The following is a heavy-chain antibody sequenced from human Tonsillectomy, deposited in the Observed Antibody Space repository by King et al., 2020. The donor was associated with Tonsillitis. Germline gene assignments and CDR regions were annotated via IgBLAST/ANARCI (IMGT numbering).Heavy chain of an antibody. CDR1: GFTFSSYG. J-gene: IGHJ4*02. CDR3: ARKKMGDLGRDGDLGY. Sequence: VQLVESGGGVVQPGRSLRLSCAASGFTFSSYGMHWVRQAPGKGLEWVAVIWYDGSNKYYADSVKGRFTISRDNSKNTLYLQMNSLRAEDTAVYYCARKKMGDLGRDGDLGYWGQGTLGTVSS. V-gene: IGHV3-33*08. D-gene: IGHD4-17*01. CDR2: IWYDGSNK.